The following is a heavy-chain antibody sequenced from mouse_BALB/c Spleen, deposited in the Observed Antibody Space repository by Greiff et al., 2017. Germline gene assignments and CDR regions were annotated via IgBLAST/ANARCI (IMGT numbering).Heavy chain of an antibody. D-gene: IGHD2-10*01. Sequence: VKVVESGPGLVAPSQSLSITCTVSGFSLTSYGVHWVRQPPGKGLEWLGVIWAGGSTNYNSALMSRLSISKDNSKSQVFLKMNSLQTDDTAMYYCARDSYYGNYGAMDYWGQGTSVTVSS. J-gene: IGHJ4*01. V-gene: IGHV2-9*02. CDR2: IWAGGST. CDR1: GFSLTSYG. CDR3: ARDSYYGNYGAMDY.